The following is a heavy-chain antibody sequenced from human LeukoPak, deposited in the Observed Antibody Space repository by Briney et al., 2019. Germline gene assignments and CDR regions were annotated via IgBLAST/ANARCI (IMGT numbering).Heavy chain of an antibody. CDR1: GFTFSDCA. V-gene: IGHV3-23*01. D-gene: IGHD3-10*01. Sequence: GSLRLSCAASGFTFSDCAMSWVRQAPGKGLEWVSVISGSGGSTNYADSVKGRFTISRDNSKNTLYLQMNSLRAEDTAVYFCTRRGVTRFYDYWGQGTLVTVSS. CDR3: TRRGVTRFYDY. J-gene: IGHJ4*02. CDR2: ISGSGGST.